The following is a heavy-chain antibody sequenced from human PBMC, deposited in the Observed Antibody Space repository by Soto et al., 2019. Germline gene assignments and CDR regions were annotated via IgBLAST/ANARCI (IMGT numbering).Heavy chain of an antibody. D-gene: IGHD3-3*02. V-gene: IGHV3-23*01. CDR2: ISGSGGST. CDR3: AKGHIGFLGPYYYYMDV. J-gene: IGHJ6*03. CDR1: GFTFSSYA. Sequence: EVQLLESGGGLVQPGGSLRLSCAASGFTFSSYAMSWVRQAPGKGLEWVSAISGSGGSTYYADSVKGRFTISRDNSKNTLYLQMNSLRAEDTVVYYCAKGHIGFLGPYYYYMDVWGKGTTVTVSS.